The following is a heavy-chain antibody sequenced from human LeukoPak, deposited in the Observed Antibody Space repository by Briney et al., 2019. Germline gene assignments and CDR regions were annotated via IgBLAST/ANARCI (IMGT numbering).Heavy chain of an antibody. CDR3: ARELAVAGTLWLDP. D-gene: IGHD6-19*01. CDR1: GYTFTGYY. CDR2: INPNSGGT. V-gene: IGHV1-2*02. Sequence: ASVKVSCKASGYTFTGYYMHWVRQAPGQGLEWMGWINPNSGGTNYAQKFQGRVTMTRDTSISTAYMELSRLRSDDTAVYYCARELAVAGTLWLDPWGQGTLVTVSS. J-gene: IGHJ5*02.